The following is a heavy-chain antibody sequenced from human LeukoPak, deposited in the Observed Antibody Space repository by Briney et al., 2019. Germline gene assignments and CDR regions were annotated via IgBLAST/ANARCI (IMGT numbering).Heavy chain of an antibody. CDR2: ISGYNGNT. CDR3: VRQVDTVMALPDY. Sequence: GASVKVSCKASGYSFSTYGITWVRQAPGQGLEWMGWISGYNGNTNFAQKFQGRLIMTTDTSTSTAYMELRSLGSDDTAVYYCVRQVDTVMALPDYWGQGTLVTVSS. D-gene: IGHD5-18*01. J-gene: IGHJ4*02. CDR1: GYSFSTYG. V-gene: IGHV1-18*01.